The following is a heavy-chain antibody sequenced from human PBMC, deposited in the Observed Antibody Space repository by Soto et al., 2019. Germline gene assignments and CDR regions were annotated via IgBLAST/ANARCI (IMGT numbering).Heavy chain of an antibody. D-gene: IGHD6-19*01. CDR3: ARQAGEELDY. Sequence: PSETLSLTCAVYGGSFSGYYWSWIRQPPGKGLEWIGEINHSGSTNYNPSLKSRVTISVDTSKNQFSLKLSSVTAADTAVYYCARQAGEELDYWGQGTLVTVSS. J-gene: IGHJ4*02. CDR2: INHSGST. CDR1: GGSFSGYY. V-gene: IGHV4-34*01.